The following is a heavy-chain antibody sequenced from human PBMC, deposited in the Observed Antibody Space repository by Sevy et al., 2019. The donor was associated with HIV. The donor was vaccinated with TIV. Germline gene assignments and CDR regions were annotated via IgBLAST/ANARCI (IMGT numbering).Heavy chain of an antibody. Sequence: QLGGSLRLSCVASGFTFDDYAMHWVRQAPGKGPEWVSGSSWNSGSIGYAESVKGRFTISRDNAKNSLYLQMNSLRVEDTALYYCAKGIGYSNGWYSWFDSWGQGTLVTVSS. CDR3: AKGIGYSNGWYSWFDS. D-gene: IGHD6-19*01. V-gene: IGHV3-9*01. J-gene: IGHJ5*01. CDR1: GFTFDDYA. CDR2: SSWNSGSI.